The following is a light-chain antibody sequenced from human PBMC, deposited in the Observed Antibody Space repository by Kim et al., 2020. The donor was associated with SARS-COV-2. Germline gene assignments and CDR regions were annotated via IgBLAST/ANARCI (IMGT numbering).Light chain of an antibody. J-gene: IGLJ2*01. CDR1: SGSIASNY. CDR2: EDN. Sequence: NFMLTQPHSVSESPGKTVTISCTGSSGSIASNYVQWYQQRPGSAPATVIYEDNQRPSGVPDRFSGSIDNSSKSASLTISGLKTEDEAHYYCQSYDSTMGVFGGGTQLTVL. CDR3: QSYDSTMGV. V-gene: IGLV6-57*02.